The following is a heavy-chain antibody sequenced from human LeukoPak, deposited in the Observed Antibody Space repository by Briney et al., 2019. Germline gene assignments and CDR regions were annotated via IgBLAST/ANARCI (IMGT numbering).Heavy chain of an antibody. CDR3: ARDNAYMFDY. V-gene: IGHV3-74*01. CDR1: GFIFPDYW. D-gene: IGHD5-24*01. J-gene: IGHJ4*02. Sequence: PGGSLRLSCAASGFIFPDYWMHWVRQAPGKELVWVARIRGDGRATTYADSVKGRFTVSRDNAKNTLYLEMNRLRAEDTAVYYCARDNAYMFDYWGQGTQVTVSS. CDR2: IRGDGRAT.